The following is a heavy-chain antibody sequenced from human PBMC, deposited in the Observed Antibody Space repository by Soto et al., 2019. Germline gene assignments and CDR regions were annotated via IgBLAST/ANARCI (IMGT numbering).Heavy chain of an antibody. CDR3: ATGGQSSIAARAAVTRYYYYYGMDV. V-gene: IGHV1-24*01. CDR2: FDPEDGET. Sequence: ASVKVSCKVSGYTLTELSMHWVRQAPGKGLEWMGGFDPEDGETIYAQKFQGRVTMTEDTSTDTAYMELSSLRSEDTAVYYCATGGQSSIAARAAVTRYYYYYGMDVWGQGTTVTVSS. J-gene: IGHJ6*02. CDR1: GYTLTELS. D-gene: IGHD6-6*01.